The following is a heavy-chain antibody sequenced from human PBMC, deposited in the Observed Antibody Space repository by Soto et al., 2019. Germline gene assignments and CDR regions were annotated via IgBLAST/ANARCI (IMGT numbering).Heavy chain of an antibody. J-gene: IGHJ1*01. CDR1: GFPFSSYA. D-gene: IGHD3-22*01. V-gene: IGHV3-30-3*01. Sequence: SLRLSCAASGFPFSSYAMHWVRQAPGKGLEWVAVISYDGSNKYYADSVKGRFTISRDNSKNTLYLQMNSLRAEDTAVYYCARVGGYNYFQHWGQGTLVTVSS. CDR2: ISYDGSNK. CDR3: ARVGGYNYFQH.